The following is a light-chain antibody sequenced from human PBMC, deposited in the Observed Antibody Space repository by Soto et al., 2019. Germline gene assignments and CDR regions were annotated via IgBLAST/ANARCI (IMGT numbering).Light chain of an antibody. CDR1: QSVGSSY. Sequence: EIVLTQSPGTLSLSPGEGATLSCRASQSVGSSYLAWYQQKPGQAPRLLIYGASSRATGIPDRFSGSGCGKDFTLTISRLEPKDFAVYYCQEYGNPRTFGQGTKV. J-gene: IGKJ1*01. CDR2: GAS. CDR3: QEYGNPRT. V-gene: IGKV3-20*01.